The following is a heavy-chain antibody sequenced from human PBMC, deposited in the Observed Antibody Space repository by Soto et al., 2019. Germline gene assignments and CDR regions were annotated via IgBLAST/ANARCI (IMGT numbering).Heavy chain of an antibody. CDR2: VYYSGTS. Sequence: QVHLQESGPRLVEPSETLSLTCTVSGDSIRNSGHYWGWVRQPPGKGLEWIGSVYYSGTSYRKPSLKSRLTMSVDTSKTQCSLKLTSVTAADTAIYYCARPATVAPPDAFQVWSQGTLVTVSS. CDR1: GDSIRNSGHY. J-gene: IGHJ3*01. D-gene: IGHD6-19*01. CDR3: ARPATVAPPDAFQV. V-gene: IGHV4-39*01.